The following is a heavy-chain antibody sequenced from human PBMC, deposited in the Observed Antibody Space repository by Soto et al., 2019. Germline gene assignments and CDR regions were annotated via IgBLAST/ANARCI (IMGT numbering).Heavy chain of an antibody. CDR1: GFTFSADG. D-gene: IGHD3-22*01. CDR2: ISSDENKK. V-gene: IGHV3-30*18. CDR3: AKDWGVYDGSGAFSDYFDY. Sequence: VQLVQSGGGVVQPGRSLRLSCVASGFTFSADGMHWVRQAPGKGLEWVSAISSDENKKDYGDSVKGRFTISRDNSKNTLYLQMNSLRAEDKAIYYCAKDWGVYDGSGAFSDYFDYWGQGALVTVTS. J-gene: IGHJ4*02.